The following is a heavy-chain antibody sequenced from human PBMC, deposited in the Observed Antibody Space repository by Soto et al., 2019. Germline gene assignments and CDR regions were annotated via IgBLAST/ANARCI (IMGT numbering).Heavy chain of an antibody. D-gene: IGHD3-3*01. Sequence: EVQLVESGGGLVQPGGSLRLSCAASGFTFSSYWMSWVRQAPGKGLEWVANIKQDGSEKYYVDSVKGRFTISRDNAKNSLYLQMNSLRAEDTAVYYCARAYHRYYDFWSGYSDYYYGMDVWGQGTTVTVSS. J-gene: IGHJ6*02. V-gene: IGHV3-7*01. CDR2: IKQDGSEK. CDR3: ARAYHRYYDFWSGYSDYYYGMDV. CDR1: GFTFSSYW.